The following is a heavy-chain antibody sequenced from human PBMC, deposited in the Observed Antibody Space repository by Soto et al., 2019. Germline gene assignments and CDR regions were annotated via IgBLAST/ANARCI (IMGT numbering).Heavy chain of an antibody. CDR1: GFSFSSYD. CDR2: IGSAGDT. CDR3: ARGRSSFYYMYV. V-gene: IGHV3-13*01. Sequence: GGSLRLSCAASGFSFSSYDMHWVRQATGKGLEWVSAIGSAGDTYYPASVKGRFTISRENAKNSLYLQMNSLRAGDTAVYYCARGRSSFYYMYVWSKGTTVTVSS. J-gene: IGHJ6*03.